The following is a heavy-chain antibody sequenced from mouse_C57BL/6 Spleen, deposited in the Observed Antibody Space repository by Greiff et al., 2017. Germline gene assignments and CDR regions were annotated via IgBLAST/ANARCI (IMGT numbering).Heavy chain of an antibody. CDR2: IDPSDSYT. CDR1: GYTFTSYW. D-gene: IGHD2-2*01. Sequence: QVQLQQPGAELVMPGASVKLSCKASGYTFTSYWMHWVKQRPGPGLEWIGEIDPSDSYTNYNQKFKGKSTLTVDKSSSTAYMQLSSLTSEDSAVYYCARGYDEGGQGTTLTVAS. J-gene: IGHJ2*01. CDR3: ARGYDE. V-gene: IGHV1-69*01.